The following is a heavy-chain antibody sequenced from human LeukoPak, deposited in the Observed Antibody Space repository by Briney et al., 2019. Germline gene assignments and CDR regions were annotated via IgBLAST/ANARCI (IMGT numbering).Heavy chain of an antibody. CDR2: INPNDGDT. J-gene: IGHJ4*02. Sequence: ASVTVSCKASGYTFTDYYMHWVRQAPGQGFEWMGWINPNDGDTNYAQKFQGRVTMNRDTSISTAHMEVSRLRSDDTAVYYCARANFLYCSSSTCLFDYWGQGTLVTVSS. CDR3: ARANFLYCSSSTCLFDY. V-gene: IGHV1-2*02. CDR1: GYTFTDYY. D-gene: IGHD2-2*01.